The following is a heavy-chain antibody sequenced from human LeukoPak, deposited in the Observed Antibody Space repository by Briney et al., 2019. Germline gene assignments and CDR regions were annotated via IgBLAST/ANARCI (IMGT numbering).Heavy chain of an antibody. V-gene: IGHV3-53*04. CDR1: GFTVSSNY. CDR3: ARASTSCYYGMDV. J-gene: IGHJ6*02. CDR2: IYSGGST. D-gene: IGHD2-2*01. Sequence: GRSLRLSCAASGFTVSSNYMSWVRQAPGKGLEWVSVIYSGGSTYYADSVKGRFTISRHNSKNTLYLQMNSLRAEDTAVYYCARASTSCYYGMDVWGQGTTVTVSS.